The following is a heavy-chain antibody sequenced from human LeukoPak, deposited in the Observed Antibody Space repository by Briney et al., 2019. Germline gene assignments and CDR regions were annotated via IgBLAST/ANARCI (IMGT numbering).Heavy chain of an antibody. V-gene: IGHV3-21*01. D-gene: IGHD3-10*01. CDR1: GFTFSSYA. Sequence: GGSLRLSCAASGFTFSSYAMSWVRQAPGKGLEWVSSISSSSDYIYYADSVKGRFIISRDNARDFLYLQMNSLRAEDTAVYYCARDVRGDYWGQGTLVTVSS. CDR3: ARDVRGDY. CDR2: ISSSSDYI. J-gene: IGHJ4*02.